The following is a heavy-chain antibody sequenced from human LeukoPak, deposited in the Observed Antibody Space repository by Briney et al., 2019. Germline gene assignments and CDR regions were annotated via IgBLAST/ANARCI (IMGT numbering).Heavy chain of an antibody. Sequence: GMSLRLSCEASGFTFSSYAMHWVRQGPGKGLEWVAVIWYNGNNEEYTDSVKGRFTISRDNSKNTLYLQLNSLRADDTAMYYCAKDPWFDPWGQGTLVTVSS. J-gene: IGHJ5*02. V-gene: IGHV3-33*06. CDR2: IWYNGNNE. CDR3: AKDPWFDP. CDR1: GFTFSSYA.